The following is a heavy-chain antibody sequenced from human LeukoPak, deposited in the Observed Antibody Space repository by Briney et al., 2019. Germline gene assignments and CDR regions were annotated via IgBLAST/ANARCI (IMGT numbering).Heavy chain of an antibody. V-gene: IGHV3-23*01. Sequence: GGSLRLSCAASGFTFSSYAMSWVRQAPGKGLEWVSAISGSGGSTYYADSVKGRFTISRDNSKNTLYLQKNSLRAEDTAVYYCAKRGYYDSSGYSVDYWGQGTLVTVSS. D-gene: IGHD3-22*01. CDR3: AKRGYYDSSGYSVDY. CDR1: GFTFSSYA. CDR2: ISGSGGST. J-gene: IGHJ4*02.